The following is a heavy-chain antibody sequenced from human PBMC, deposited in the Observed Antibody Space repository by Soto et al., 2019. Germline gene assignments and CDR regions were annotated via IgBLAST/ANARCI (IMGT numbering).Heavy chain of an antibody. CDR1: GYSFTSYR. CDR3: AREVVAATPGFDY. V-gene: IGHV5-51*01. Sequence: PGESLKISCKGSGYSFTSYRIGWVRQMPGKGLEWMGIIYPGDSDTRYSPSFQGQVTISADKSISTAYLQWSSLKASDTAMYYCAREVVAATPGFDYWGQGTLVTVSS. J-gene: IGHJ4*02. CDR2: IYPGDSDT. D-gene: IGHD2-15*01.